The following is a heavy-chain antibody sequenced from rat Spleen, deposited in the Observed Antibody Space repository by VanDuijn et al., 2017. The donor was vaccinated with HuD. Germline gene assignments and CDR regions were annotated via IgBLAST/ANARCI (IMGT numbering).Heavy chain of an antibody. J-gene: IGHJ3*01. V-gene: IGHV6-8*01. CDR2: IKAKSSNYAT. CDR3: TWEGPFTWFAH. CDR1: GVTFSDAW. D-gene: IGHD1-11*01. Sequence: EVQLVETGGSLVQPGNSLKLTCATSGVTFSDAWMHWVRQSPEKQLEWVAQIKAKSSNYATYYAESVKGRFTISRDDSKSSIYLLMNSLKEEDTAIYYCTWEGPFTWFAHWGQGTPVTVSS.